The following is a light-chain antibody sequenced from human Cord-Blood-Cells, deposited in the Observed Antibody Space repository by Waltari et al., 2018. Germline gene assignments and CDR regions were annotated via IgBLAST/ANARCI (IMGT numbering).Light chain of an antibody. V-gene: IGKV1-27*01. CDR3: QKYNSAPRT. CDR2: AAS. Sequence: DIQMTQSPSSLSASVGDRVTITCRASQGISNYLAWYQQKPGKVPKLLIYAASTFQSGVPSRFSGSGSGTDFTLIISSLQPEDVATYYCQKYNSAPRTFGQGTKVEIK. J-gene: IGKJ1*01. CDR1: QGISNY.